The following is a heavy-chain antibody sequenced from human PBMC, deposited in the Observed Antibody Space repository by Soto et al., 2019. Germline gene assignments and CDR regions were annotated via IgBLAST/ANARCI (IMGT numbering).Heavy chain of an antibody. Sequence: AGESLKISCKGSGYSFTNYWIGWVHQMPGKGLEWMGMIYPDDSDTKYSPSFQGQVTFSADKSINTAYLQWSSLKASDTAIYYCARLEWLSLAAWFDPWGQGTLVTVSS. V-gene: IGHV5-51*07. J-gene: IGHJ5*02. D-gene: IGHD3-3*01. CDR3: ARLEWLSLAAWFDP. CDR1: GYSFTNYW. CDR2: IYPDDSDT.